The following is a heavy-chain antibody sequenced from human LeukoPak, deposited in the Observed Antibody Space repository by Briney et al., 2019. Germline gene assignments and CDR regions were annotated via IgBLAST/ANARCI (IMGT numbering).Heavy chain of an antibody. CDR2: FYTSGST. J-gene: IGHJ6*03. CDR1: GDSISSYY. CDR3: ARDQWEVPPYDYYMDV. D-gene: IGHD1-26*01. Sequence: SETLSLTCTVSGDSISSYYWSWIRQPAGQGLEWIGRFYTSGSTNYNPSLKSRVTMSVDTSKNQFSLKLSSVTAADTAVYYCARDQWEVPPYDYYMDVWGKGTTVTVSS. V-gene: IGHV4-4*07.